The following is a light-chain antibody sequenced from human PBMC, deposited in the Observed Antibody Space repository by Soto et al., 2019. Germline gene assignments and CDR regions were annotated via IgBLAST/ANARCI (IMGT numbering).Light chain of an antibody. V-gene: IGKV1-5*03. CDR3: QQYNSYWT. CDR1: QSISSW. J-gene: IGKJ1*01. Sequence: DIQMTQSPSTLSASVGDRVTITGRASQSISSWLAWYQQKPGKAPKLLIYKAPSLESGVPSRFSRSGSGTEFTLTISSLQPDDFATYYCQQYNSYWTFGHGTKVEIK. CDR2: KAP.